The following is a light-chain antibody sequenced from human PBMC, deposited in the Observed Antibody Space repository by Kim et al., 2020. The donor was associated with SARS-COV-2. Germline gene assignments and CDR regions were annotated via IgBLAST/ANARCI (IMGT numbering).Light chain of an antibody. V-gene: IGKV1-39*01. J-gene: IGKJ4*01. CDR3: QQTYNTVFT. Sequence: DIHMTQSPSSLSASIGDRVTITCRTGQYISNYLNWYQQKPGKAPRLLIYAASHLQGGVPSRFSGSGSGTDFTLTISSLQPEDSATYYCQQTYNTVFTFGGGTKVDIK. CDR2: AAS. CDR1: QYISNY.